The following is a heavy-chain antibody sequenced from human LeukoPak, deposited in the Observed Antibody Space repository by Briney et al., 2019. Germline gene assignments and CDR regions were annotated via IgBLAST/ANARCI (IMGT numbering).Heavy chain of an antibody. CDR2: ISAYNGNT. J-gene: IGHJ4*02. V-gene: IGHV1-18*01. CDR3: ARDLRYCSSTSCYVLSY. CDR1: GYTFTSYG. Sequence: ASVKVSCKASGYTFTSYGISWVRQAPGQGLEWMGWISAYNGNTNYAQKLQGRVTMTTDTSTGTAYMELRSLRSDDTAVYYCARDLRYCSSTSCYVLSYWGQGTLVTVSS. D-gene: IGHD2-2*01.